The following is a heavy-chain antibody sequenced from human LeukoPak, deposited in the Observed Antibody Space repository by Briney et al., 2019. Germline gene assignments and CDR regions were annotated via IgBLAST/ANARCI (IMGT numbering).Heavy chain of an antibody. CDR1: GGSISSTGYY. D-gene: IGHD5-12*01. CDR2: IYYTGST. Sequence: PSETLSLTCTVYGGSISSTGYYWGWIRQPPGKGPEWLGNIYYTGSTYYNPSLKSRVTISVDTSKNQFSLKLSSVTAADTAVYYCATPGYSGYDSGLYDYWGQGTLVTVSS. CDR3: ATPGYSGYDSGLYDY. J-gene: IGHJ4*02. V-gene: IGHV4-39*07.